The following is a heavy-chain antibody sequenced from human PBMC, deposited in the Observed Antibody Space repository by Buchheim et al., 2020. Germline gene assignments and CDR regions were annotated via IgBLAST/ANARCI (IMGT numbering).Heavy chain of an antibody. J-gene: IGHJ4*02. Sequence: QVQLVQSGAEVKKPGASVKVSCKASGYTFTSYGISWARQAPGQGLEWMGWISAYNGNTNYAQKLQGRVTITQGPSPKTAYLELRSLRSDDTAVYYCARDGWFGELPMGEEYWGQGTL. V-gene: IGHV1-18*04. CDR2: ISAYNGNT. D-gene: IGHD3-10*01. CDR1: GYTFTSYG. CDR3: ARDGWFGELPMGEEY.